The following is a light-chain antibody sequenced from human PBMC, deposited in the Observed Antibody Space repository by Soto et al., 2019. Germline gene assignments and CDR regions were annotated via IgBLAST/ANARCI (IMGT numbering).Light chain of an antibody. CDR2: KAS. Sequence: DIQMTQSPSTLSASVGDRVTITCRASQSISSWLAWYQQKPGKAPKLLIYKASSLESGVPPRFSGSRSGTEFTLTITSLQPDDFATYFCQQYNSYHTFGQGTKLEIK. CDR1: QSISSW. J-gene: IGKJ2*01. CDR3: QQYNSYHT. V-gene: IGKV1-5*03.